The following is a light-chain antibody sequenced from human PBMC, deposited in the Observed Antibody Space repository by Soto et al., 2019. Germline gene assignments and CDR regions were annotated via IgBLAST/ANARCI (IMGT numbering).Light chain of an antibody. Sequence: EFVLTQSPGTLSLSPGERATLSCRASQSVTASSFAWYQQIPGQAPRLLIYATSRRATAVPDRFSGSGSGTDFTLTISRLEPEDFAVYYCQHYGSSLTFGGGTQVEI. J-gene: IGKJ4*01. CDR1: QSVTASS. V-gene: IGKV3-20*01. CDR3: QHYGSSLT. CDR2: ATS.